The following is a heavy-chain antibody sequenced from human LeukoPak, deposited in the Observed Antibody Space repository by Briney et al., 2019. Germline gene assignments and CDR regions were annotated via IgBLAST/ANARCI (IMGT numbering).Heavy chain of an antibody. V-gene: IGHV4-34*01. CDR1: GGSFSGYY. CDR2: INHSGST. D-gene: IGHD6-6*01. Sequence: PSETLSLTCAVYGGSFSGYYWSWIRQPPGKGLEWIGEINHSGSTNYNPSLKSRVTISVDTSKNQFSLKLSSVTAADTAVYYCARMYSSSFWAVRWFDPWGQGTLVTVSS. CDR3: ARMYSSSFWAVRWFDP. J-gene: IGHJ5*02.